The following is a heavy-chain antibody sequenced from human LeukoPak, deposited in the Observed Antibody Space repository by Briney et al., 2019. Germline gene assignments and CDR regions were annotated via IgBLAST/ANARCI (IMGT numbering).Heavy chain of an antibody. Sequence: GGSLRLSCAASGFTFGTCAMNWVRQAPGKGLDWVSTISGSGSNTYYADSVKGRFTISRDNSRNTLYLQMNSLGAEDTALYYCVKDRNGHNRPGDFWGQGTPVTVSS. CDR2: ISGSGSNT. CDR1: GFTFGTCA. J-gene: IGHJ4*02. CDR3: VKDRNGHNRPGDF. D-gene: IGHD5-24*01. V-gene: IGHV3-23*01.